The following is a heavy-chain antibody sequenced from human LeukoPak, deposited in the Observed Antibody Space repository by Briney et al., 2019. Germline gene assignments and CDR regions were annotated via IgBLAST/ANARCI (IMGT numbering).Heavy chain of an antibody. V-gene: IGHV3-53*01. CDR3: ASADTAMDNSFDY. J-gene: IGHJ4*02. D-gene: IGHD5-18*01. Sequence: GGSLRLSCAASGFTVSSNYMSWVRQAPGKGLEWVSVIYSGGSTYYADSVKCRFTISRDNSKNTLYLQMNSLRAEDTAVYYCASADTAMDNSFDYWGQGTLVTVSS. CDR2: IYSGGST. CDR1: GFTVSSNY.